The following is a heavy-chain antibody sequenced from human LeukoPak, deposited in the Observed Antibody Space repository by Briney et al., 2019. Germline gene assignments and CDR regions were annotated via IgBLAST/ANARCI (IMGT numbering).Heavy chain of an antibody. CDR2: IYYSGST. CDR1: GGSIRSYY. V-gene: IGHV4-59*01. J-gene: IGHJ5*02. D-gene: IGHD2-2*01. CDR3: ARGIVVPAARFDP. Sequence: SETLSLTCTVSGGSIRSYYWSWIRQPPGKGLEWIGYIYYSGSTNYNPSLKRRVTISVDTSKNQFSLKLSSVTAADTAVYYCARGIVVPAARFDPWGQGTLVTVSS.